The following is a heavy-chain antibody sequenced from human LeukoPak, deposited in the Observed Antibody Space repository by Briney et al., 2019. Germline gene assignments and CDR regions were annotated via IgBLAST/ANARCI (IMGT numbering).Heavy chain of an antibody. J-gene: IGHJ4*02. CDR3: AKDRSSVYCSSTSCYLY. CDR1: GFTFSCYG. CDR2: IRYDGSNK. Sequence: PGGSLRLSCAASGFTFSCYGMHWVRQAPGKGLEWVAFIRYDGSNKYYADSVKGRFTISRDNSKNTLYLQMNSLRAEDTAVYYCAKDRSSVYCSSTSCYLYWGQGTLVTVSS. D-gene: IGHD2-2*01. V-gene: IGHV3-30*02.